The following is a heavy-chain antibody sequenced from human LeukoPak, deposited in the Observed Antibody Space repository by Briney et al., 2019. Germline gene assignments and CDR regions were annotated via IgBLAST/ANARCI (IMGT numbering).Heavy chain of an antibody. J-gene: IGHJ5*02. V-gene: IGHV1-2*02. CDR3: ARVPGYCSSTSCEAWFDP. CDR2: INPNSGGT. CDR1: GYTFTGYY. D-gene: IGHD2-2*03. Sequence: ASVKVSCKASGYTFTGYYMHWVRQAPGQGLEWMGWINPNSGGTNYAQKFQGRVTMTRDTSISTAYMELSRLRSDDTAVYYCARVPGYCSSTSCEAWFDPWGQGTLVTVSS.